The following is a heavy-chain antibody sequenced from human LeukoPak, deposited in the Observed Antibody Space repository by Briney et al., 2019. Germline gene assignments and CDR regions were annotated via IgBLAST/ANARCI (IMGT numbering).Heavy chain of an antibody. Sequence: SETLSLTCAVYVGSFSGYYWTWIRQAPGKGLEWIGEIDHSGSTKYNPSLKSRVTISVDTFKNQFSLKLTSVTAADTAVYYCARAGQSNWNYDYWGPGTLVTVSS. J-gene: IGHJ4*02. D-gene: IGHD1-7*01. CDR1: VGSFSGYY. V-gene: IGHV4-34*01. CDR2: IDHSGST. CDR3: ARAGQSNWNYDY.